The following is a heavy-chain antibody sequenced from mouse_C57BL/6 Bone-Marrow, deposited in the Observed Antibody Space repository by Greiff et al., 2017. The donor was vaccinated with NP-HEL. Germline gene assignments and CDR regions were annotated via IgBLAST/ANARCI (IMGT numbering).Heavy chain of an antibody. V-gene: IGHV1-50*01. CDR1: GYTFTSYW. Sequence: QVQLQQPGAELVKPGASVKLSCKASGYTFTSYWMQWVKQRPGPGLEWIGEIDPSDSYTNYNQKFKGKATLTVDTSSSTAYMQLSSLTSEDSAVYYCARHRYWGQGTTLTVSS. D-gene: IGHD3-1*01. CDR3: ARHRY. CDR2: IDPSDSYT. J-gene: IGHJ2*01.